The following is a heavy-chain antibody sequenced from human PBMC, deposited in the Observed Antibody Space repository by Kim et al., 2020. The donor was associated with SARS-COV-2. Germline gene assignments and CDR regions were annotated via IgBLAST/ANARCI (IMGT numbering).Heavy chain of an antibody. J-gene: IGHJ5*02. D-gene: IGHD3-10*01. V-gene: IGHV1-69*06. CDR1: GGTFSSYG. CDR2: IIPIFGTA. Sequence: SVKVSCKAPGGTFSSYGISWVRQAPGQGLEWMGGIIPIFGTANYTQKFQGRVTITADKSTSTAYMELSSLRLEDTAVYYCAGGPITMVRGDIIMQWFAPWRQGT. CDR3: AGGPITMVRGDIIMQWFAP.